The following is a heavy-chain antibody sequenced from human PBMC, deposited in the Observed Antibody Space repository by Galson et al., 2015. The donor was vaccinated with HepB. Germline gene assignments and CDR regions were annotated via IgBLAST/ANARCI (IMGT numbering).Heavy chain of an antibody. J-gene: IGHJ4*02. Sequence: LRLSCAASGFTFSSYSMNWVRQAPGKGLEWVSSISSSSSYIYYADSVKGRFTISRDNAKNSLYLQMNSLRAEDTAVYYCARAWEITMVRGVTPLGYWGQGTLVTVSS. CDR3: ARAWEITMVRGVTPLGY. CDR2: ISSSSSYI. CDR1: GFTFSSYS. V-gene: IGHV3-21*01. D-gene: IGHD3-10*01.